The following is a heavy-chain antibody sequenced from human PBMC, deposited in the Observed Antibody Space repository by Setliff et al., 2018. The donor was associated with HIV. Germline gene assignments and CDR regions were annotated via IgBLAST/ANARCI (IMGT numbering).Heavy chain of an antibody. J-gene: IGHJ4*02. CDR1: GFSLRTTGEA. CDR2: VYWDDDK. V-gene: IGHV2-5*02. D-gene: IGHD6-19*01. CDR3: AHKGLSSGWPYFDY. Sequence: PTLVNPTQTLTLTCTFSGFSLRTTGEAVGWLRQPPGKAPEWLALVYWDDDKRYSPSLKNRLTIIKDASKNQVVLTLTNVDPVDSAKYYCAHKGLSSGWPYFDYWGQGTLVTVSS.